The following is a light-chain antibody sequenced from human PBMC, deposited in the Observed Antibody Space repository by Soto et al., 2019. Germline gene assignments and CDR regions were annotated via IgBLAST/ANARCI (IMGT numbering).Light chain of an antibody. CDR2: EVN. Sequence: QSVLTQPPSASGSPGQSVTISCTGTNSDVGGYDFVSWYQQHPGKAPKLMIYEVNKRPSGVPDRFSGSKSGNTASLTVSGLQAEDEASYYCSSFASSNNVLFGGGTQLTVL. V-gene: IGLV2-8*01. CDR1: NSDVGGYDF. J-gene: IGLJ7*01. CDR3: SSFASSNNVL.